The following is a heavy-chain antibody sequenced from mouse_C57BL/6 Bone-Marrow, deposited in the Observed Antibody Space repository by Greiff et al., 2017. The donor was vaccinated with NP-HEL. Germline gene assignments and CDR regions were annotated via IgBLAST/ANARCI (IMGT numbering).Heavy chain of an antibody. Sequence: QVQLKQPGAELVKPGASVKLSCKASGYTFTSYWMQWVKQRPGQGLEWIGEIDPSDSYTNYNQKFKGKATLTVDTSSSTAYMQLSSLTSEDSAVYYCARDGLLRWGQGTLVTVSA. V-gene: IGHV1-50*01. D-gene: IGHD1-1*01. CDR2: IDPSDSYT. J-gene: IGHJ3*02. CDR3: ARDGLLR. CDR1: GYTFTSYW.